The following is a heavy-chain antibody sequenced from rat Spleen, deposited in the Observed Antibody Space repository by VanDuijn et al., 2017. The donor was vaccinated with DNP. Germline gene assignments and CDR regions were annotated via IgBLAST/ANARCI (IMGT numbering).Heavy chain of an antibody. V-gene: IGHV5S10*01. Sequence: EVQLVESGGGLVQPGRSLKLSCAASGFTFSDYNMAWVRQAPKKGLEWVATIIYDGSRTYYRDSVKGRFTISRDNAKSTLYLQMDSLRSEDTATDYCATETNYYSGDVGYFDYWGQGVMVTVSS. D-gene: IGHD1-1*01. J-gene: IGHJ2*01. CDR2: IIYDGSRT. CDR3: ATETNYYSGDVGYFDY. CDR1: GFTFSDYN.